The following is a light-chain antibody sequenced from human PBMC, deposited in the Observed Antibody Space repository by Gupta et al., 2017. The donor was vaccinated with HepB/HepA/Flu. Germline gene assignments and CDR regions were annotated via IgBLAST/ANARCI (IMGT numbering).Light chain of an antibody. V-gene: IGLV4-69*01. CDR2: LNNDGSH. CDR1: SGHSSYA. J-gene: IGLJ2*01. Sequence: QLVLTQSPSASASLGASVKLTCTLSSGHSSYAIAWHQQQPEQGPRYLMKLNNDGSHSKGDGIPDRFSGSSSGAERYLTISSLQSEDEADYYCQTWGTGIWVFGGGTKLTVL. CDR3: QTWGTGIWV.